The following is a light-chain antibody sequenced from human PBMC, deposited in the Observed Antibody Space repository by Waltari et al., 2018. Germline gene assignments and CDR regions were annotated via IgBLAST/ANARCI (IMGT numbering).Light chain of an antibody. CDR2: GAS. CDR3: QHYLRLPVT. CDR1: QSVSRA. V-gene: IGKV3-20*01. J-gene: IGKJ1*01. Sequence: EIVLTQSPGNLSLSLGERATLSCRASQSVSRALAWYQQKPGQAPRLLIYGASTRATDIPDRFSGSGSGTDFSLTISRLEPDDFAVYYCQHYLRLPVTFGQGTTVEI.